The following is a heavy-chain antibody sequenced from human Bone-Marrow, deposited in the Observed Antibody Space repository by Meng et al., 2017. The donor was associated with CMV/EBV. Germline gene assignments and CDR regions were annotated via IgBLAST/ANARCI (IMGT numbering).Heavy chain of an antibody. Sequence: ASVKVSCKASGYTFTGYYMHWVRQAPGQGLEWMGWINPNRGGTNYAQKFQGRVTMTRDTSISTAYMELSRLRSDDTAVYYCARDRIAAAAEYYYYGMDVWGQGTTVTVSS. CDR3: ARDRIAAAAEYYYYGMDV. D-gene: IGHD6-13*01. V-gene: IGHV1-2*02. CDR1: GYTFTGYY. CDR2: INPNRGGT. J-gene: IGHJ6*02.